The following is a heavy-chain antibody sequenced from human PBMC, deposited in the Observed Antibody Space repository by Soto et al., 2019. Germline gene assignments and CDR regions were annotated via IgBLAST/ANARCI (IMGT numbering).Heavy chain of an antibody. Sequence: SETLSLTYTVSGGSISSGGYYWSWIRQHPGKGLEWIGYIYYSGSTYYNPSLKSRVTISVDTSKNQFSLKLSSVTAADTAVYYCARSTIFGVNFDYWGQGTLVTVSS. D-gene: IGHD3-3*01. CDR3: ARSTIFGVNFDY. CDR2: IYYSGST. V-gene: IGHV4-31*03. J-gene: IGHJ4*02. CDR1: GGSISSGGYY.